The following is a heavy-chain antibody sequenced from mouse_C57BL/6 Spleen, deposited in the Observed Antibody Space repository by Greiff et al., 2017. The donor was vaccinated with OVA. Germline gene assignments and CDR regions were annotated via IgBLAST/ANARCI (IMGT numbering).Heavy chain of an antibody. V-gene: IGHV3-6*01. CDR2: ISYDGSN. Sequence: VQLQQSGPGLVKPSQSLSLTCSVTGYSITSGYYWNWIRQFPGNKLEWMCYISYDGSNNYNPSLKNLISITRDTSKNQFFLKLNSVTTEDTATYDCARDDYDGFYYAMDYWGQGTSVTVSS. J-gene: IGHJ4*01. D-gene: IGHD2-4*01. CDR1: GYSITSGYY. CDR3: ARDDYDGFYYAMDY.